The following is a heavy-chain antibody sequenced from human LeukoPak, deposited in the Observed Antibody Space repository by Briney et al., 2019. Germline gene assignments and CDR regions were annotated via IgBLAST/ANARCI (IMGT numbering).Heavy chain of an antibody. CDR1: GFSFSSYA. D-gene: IGHD2/OR15-2a*01. Sequence: GGSLRLSCAASGFSFSSYAMTWVRQGPGKGLEWVSRISDSGDVTYYADSMKGRFTISRDNTKNSLYLQMNSLRAEDTAVYYCASGRTTFDHWGQGTLVTVSS. CDR2: ISDSGDVT. CDR3: ASGRTTFDH. J-gene: IGHJ4*02. V-gene: IGHV3-21*01.